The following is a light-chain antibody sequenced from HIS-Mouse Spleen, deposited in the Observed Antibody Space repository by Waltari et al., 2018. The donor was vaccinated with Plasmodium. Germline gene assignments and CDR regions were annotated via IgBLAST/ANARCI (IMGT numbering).Light chain of an antibody. J-gene: IGLJ3*02. CDR2: EGS. CDR3: CSYAGSSTPNWV. Sequence: QSALTQPASVSGSPGQSLTISCTGTSSDVGSYNLVSWYQQHPGKAPKLMIYEGSRRPSGVSKRFSGSKSGNTASLTISGLQAEDEADYYCCSYAGSSTPNWVFGGGTKLTVL. CDR1: SSDVGSYNL. V-gene: IGLV2-23*01.